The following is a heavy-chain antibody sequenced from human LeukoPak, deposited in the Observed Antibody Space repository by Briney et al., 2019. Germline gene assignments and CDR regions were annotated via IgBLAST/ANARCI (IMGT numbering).Heavy chain of an antibody. CDR1: GGSLTSNHYY. D-gene: IGHD4-23*01. J-gene: IGHJ5*02. CDR2: ISYGGST. V-gene: IGHV4-39*01. Sequence: SETLSLTCTVSGGSLTSNHYYWGWIRQPPGKGLEWIGSISYGGSTHYHPSLKSRVTMSVDTSKNQFSLKLRSVTATDTAVYHCATSPGADYGGDHWFDPWGRGTLVTVSS. CDR3: ATSPGADYGGDHWFDP.